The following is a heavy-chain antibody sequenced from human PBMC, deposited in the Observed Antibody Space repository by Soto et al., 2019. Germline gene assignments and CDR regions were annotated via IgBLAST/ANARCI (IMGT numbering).Heavy chain of an antibody. Sequence: SETLSLTCTVSGGSISSYYWSWIRQPPGKGLELVGYIYYSGSTNYNPSLKSRVTISVDTSKNQFSLKLSSVTAADTAVYYCARAPRGNYGYPSXFDFWGQGTLVTVSS. CDR1: GGSISSYY. V-gene: IGHV4-59*01. J-gene: IGHJ4*02. D-gene: IGHD3-10*01. CDR3: ARAPRGNYGYPSXFDF. CDR2: IYYSGST.